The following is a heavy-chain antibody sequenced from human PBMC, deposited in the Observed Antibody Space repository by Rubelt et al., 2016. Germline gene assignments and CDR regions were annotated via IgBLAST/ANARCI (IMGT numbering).Heavy chain of an antibody. Sequence: QVQLVQSGAEVKKPGASVKVSCKASGYTFTSYGISWVRQAPGQGLEWMGWLSAYNGNTNYAQKLQGRGTMTTDTSTSTGYMELRSLRSDDTAVYYCARVMITFGGVIEVGWFDPWGQGTLVTVSS. CDR3: ARVMITFGGVIEVGWFDP. J-gene: IGHJ5*02. CDR2: LSAYNGNT. CDR1: GYTFTSYG. D-gene: IGHD3-16*02. V-gene: IGHV1-18*01.